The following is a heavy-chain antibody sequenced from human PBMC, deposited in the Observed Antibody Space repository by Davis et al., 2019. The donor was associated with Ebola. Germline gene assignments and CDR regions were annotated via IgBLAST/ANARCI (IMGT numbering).Heavy chain of an antibody. CDR2: INPNSGGT. CDR1: GYTFTGYY. V-gene: IGHV1-2*02. CDR3: AAATGTTSRHDAFDI. D-gene: IGHD1-1*01. J-gene: IGHJ3*02. Sequence: ASVKVSCKASGYTFTGYYMHWVRQAPGQGLEWMGWINPNSGGTNYAQKFQGRVTITRDMSTRTAYMELSSLRSEDTAVYYCAAATGTTSRHDAFDIWGQGTMVTVSS.